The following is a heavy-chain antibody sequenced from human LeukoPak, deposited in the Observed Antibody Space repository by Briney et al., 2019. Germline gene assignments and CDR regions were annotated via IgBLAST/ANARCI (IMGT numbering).Heavy chain of an antibody. D-gene: IGHD3-22*01. CDR1: GFTFSSYA. Sequence: RGSLRLSCAASGFTFSSYAMSWVRQAPGKGLEWVSAISGSGGSTYYADSVKGRFTISRDNSKNTLYLQMNSLRAEDTAVYYCANDHDSTRGTGYYFDYWGQGTLVTVSS. V-gene: IGHV3-23*01. CDR3: ANDHDSTRGTGYYFDY. CDR2: ISGSGGST. J-gene: IGHJ4*02.